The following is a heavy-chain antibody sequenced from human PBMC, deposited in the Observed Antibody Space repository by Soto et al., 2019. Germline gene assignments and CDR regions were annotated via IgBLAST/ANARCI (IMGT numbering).Heavy chain of an antibody. V-gene: IGHV3-15*01. CDR1: GFTFNGAW. CDR3: TTERCTGTNCYVKNAFDV. J-gene: IGHJ3*01. Sequence: RGGALRVSCAASGFTFNGAWMTWVRQGPGKGLEWVGRIKTIAGGGTTDYTAPVKGRFTISRDDSKNTVYLQMNSLKIEDTAVYYCTTERCTGTNCYVKNAFDVWGQGTMVTVSS. CDR2: IKTIAGGGTT. D-gene: IGHD1-1*01.